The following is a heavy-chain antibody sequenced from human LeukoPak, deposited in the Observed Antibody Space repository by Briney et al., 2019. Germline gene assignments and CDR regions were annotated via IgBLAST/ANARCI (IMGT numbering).Heavy chain of an antibody. CDR1: GFTFSSYA. CDR3: ARGGHVFDTAMAD. CDR2: INSDGSST. V-gene: IGHV3-74*01. D-gene: IGHD5-18*01. J-gene: IGHJ4*02. Sequence: TGGSLRLSCAASGFTFSSYAMSWVRQGPGKGLVWVSRINSDGSSTSYADSVKGRFTISRDNAKNTLYLQMNSLRAEDTAVYYCARGGHVFDTAMADWGQGTLVTVSS.